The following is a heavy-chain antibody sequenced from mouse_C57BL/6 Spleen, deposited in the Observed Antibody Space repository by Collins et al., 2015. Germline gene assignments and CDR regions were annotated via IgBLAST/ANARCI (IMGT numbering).Heavy chain of an antibody. CDR1: GFSLTSYG. CDR2: IWAGGST. D-gene: IGHD1-1*01. J-gene: IGHJ1*01. CDR3: ARGYYGSSYWYFDV. Sequence: QVQLKESGPGLVAPSQSLSTTCTVSGFSLTSYGVHWVRQPPGKGLEWLGVIWAGGSTNYNSALMSRLSISKDNSKSQVFLKMNSLQTDDTAMYYCARGYYGSSYWYFDVWGAGTTVTVSS. V-gene: IGHV2-9*02.